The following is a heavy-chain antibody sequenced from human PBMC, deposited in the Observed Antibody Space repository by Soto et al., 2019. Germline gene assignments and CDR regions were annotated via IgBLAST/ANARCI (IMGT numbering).Heavy chain of an antibody. Sequence: VQLLESGGGLVQPGGSLRLSCAASGFTFSSYAMSWVRQAPGKGLEWVSAISGSGGSTYYADSVKGRFTISRDNSKNTLYLQMNSLRAEDTAVYYCAKDSGYSSGWLYYFDYWGQGTLVTVSS. D-gene: IGHD6-19*01. CDR1: GFTFSSYA. V-gene: IGHV3-23*01. J-gene: IGHJ4*02. CDR2: ISGSGGST. CDR3: AKDSGYSSGWLYYFDY.